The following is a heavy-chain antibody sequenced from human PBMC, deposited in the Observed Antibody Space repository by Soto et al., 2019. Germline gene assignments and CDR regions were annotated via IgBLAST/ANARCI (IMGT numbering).Heavy chain of an antibody. CDR1: GFSLSTSGVG. CDR2: IYWNDDK. V-gene: IGHV2-5*01. D-gene: IGHD2-15*01. CDR3: AHSIVFPNRGGGDAFDI. Sequence: QITLKESGPTLVKPTQPLTLTCTFSGFSLSTSGVGVGWIRQPPGKALEWLALIYWNDDKRYSPSLKSRLTITKDTSKNQVVLTMTNMDPVDTATYYCAHSIVFPNRGGGDAFDIWGQGTMVTVSS. J-gene: IGHJ3*02.